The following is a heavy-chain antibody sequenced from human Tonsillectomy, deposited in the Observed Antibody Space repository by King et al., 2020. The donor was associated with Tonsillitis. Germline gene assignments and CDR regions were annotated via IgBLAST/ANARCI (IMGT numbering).Heavy chain of an antibody. Sequence: QLVQSGAEVKKPGSSVNVSCKASGGTFSSYVISWVRQAPGQGLDWMGRIIPIVGLADYAQKFQGRVTITADKSTSTAYLELSSLRSADTAVYYCSRESSGAALDYWGQGTLFTVSS. D-gene: IGHD4-17*01. CDR1: GGTFSSYV. J-gene: IGHJ4*02. CDR2: IIPIVGLA. CDR3: SRESSGAALDY. V-gene: IGHV1-69*09.